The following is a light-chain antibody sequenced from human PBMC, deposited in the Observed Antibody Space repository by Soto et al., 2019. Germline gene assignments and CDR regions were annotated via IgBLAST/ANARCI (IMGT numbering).Light chain of an antibody. CDR3: QQSDYHPLT. Sequence: DIQIPVSHDPLSASLGDRFTITCRASQSVRSWLAWYQQKPGTAPKLLIFDASRLESGVPSRFSGSASGTEFTLTIISLQPDDFTPYYCQQSDYHPLTFGGGTKVDIK. CDR2: DAS. J-gene: IGKJ4*01. CDR1: QSVRSW. V-gene: IGKV1-5*01.